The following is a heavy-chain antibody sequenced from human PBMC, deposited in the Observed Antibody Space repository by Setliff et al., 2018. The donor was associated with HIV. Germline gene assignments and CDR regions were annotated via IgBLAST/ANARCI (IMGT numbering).Heavy chain of an antibody. CDR3: AGSRGYFVQAD. J-gene: IGHJ4*02. Sequence: PGGSLRLSCVVSGLTFTRYWMSWVRQSPGKGLEWVANIHKDGSEKYYVDSVKGRFTISRDNTKNFLYLEMNSLRAEDTAVYYCAGSRGYFVQADWGQGTLVTVSS. V-gene: IGHV3-7*01. CDR2: IHKDGSEK. D-gene: IGHD1-1*01. CDR1: GLTFTRYW.